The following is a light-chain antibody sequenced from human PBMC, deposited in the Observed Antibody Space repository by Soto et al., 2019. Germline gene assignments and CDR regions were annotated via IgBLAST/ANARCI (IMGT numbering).Light chain of an antibody. CDR3: QQYHTYSYS. CDR2: GAS. CDR1: QSVSSNY. V-gene: IGKV3-20*01. Sequence: EIVLTQSPGTLSLSPGERATLSCRASQSVSSNYLAWYQQKPGQAPRLLIYGASSRATGIPDRFSGSGSGTDFTLTISRLEPEDFATYYCQQYHTYSYSFGQGTKLEIK. J-gene: IGKJ2*01.